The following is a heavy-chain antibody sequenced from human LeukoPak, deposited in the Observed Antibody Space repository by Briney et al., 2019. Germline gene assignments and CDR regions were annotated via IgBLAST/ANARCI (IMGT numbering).Heavy chain of an antibody. Sequence: SETLSLTCSVSGGSINNFYWTWIRQPAGKGLEWIGRIYATGDTNYNPSLKSRVTISVDTSKNQFSLKLSSVTAADTAVYYCARGEEYYYDSSGYYPRADFAEYFQHWGQGTLVTVSS. D-gene: IGHD3-22*01. V-gene: IGHV4-4*07. J-gene: IGHJ1*01. CDR2: IYATGDT. CDR1: GGSINNFY. CDR3: ARGEEYYYDSSGYYPRADFAEYFQH.